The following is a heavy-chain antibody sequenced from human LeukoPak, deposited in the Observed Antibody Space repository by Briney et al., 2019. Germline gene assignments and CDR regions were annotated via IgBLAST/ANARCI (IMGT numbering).Heavy chain of an antibody. V-gene: IGHV1-8*01. CDR2: MNPNSGNT. CDR3: ASYYSSTWYPGAEYFQH. D-gene: IGHD6-13*01. J-gene: IGHJ1*01. Sequence: ASVKVSCKASGYTFTSYDINWVRQATGQGLEWMGWMNPNSGNTGYAQKFQGRVTMTRNTSISTAYMELSSLRSEDTAVYYCASYYSSTWYPGAEYFQHWGQGTLVTVSS. CDR1: GYTFTSYD.